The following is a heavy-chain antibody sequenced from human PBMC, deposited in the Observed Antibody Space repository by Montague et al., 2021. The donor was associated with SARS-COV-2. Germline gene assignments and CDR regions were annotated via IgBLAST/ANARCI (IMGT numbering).Heavy chain of an antibody. V-gene: IGHV2-70*20. CDR1: GSSLSTSGMC. J-gene: IGHJ5*02. Sequence: PALVKPTQTLTLTCTFSGSSLSTSGMCVSWVRQPPGKALEWLALIDRDDEYYNTSLKTRPTISKDTSKNQVVLTLTNMDPVDTATYFCARGIGWRSRVIFDPWGQGTLVTVSS. D-gene: IGHD1-26*01. CDR3: ARGIGWRSRVIFDP. CDR2: IDRDDE.